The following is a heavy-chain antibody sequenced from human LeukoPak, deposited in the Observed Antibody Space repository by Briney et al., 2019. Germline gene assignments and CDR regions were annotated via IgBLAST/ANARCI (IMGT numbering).Heavy chain of an antibody. J-gene: IGHJ4*01. CDR1: GFTFSSYA. Sequence: QSGGSLRLSCAASGFTFSSYAMSWVRQAPGKGLEWVSAISGSGGSTYYADSVKGRFTISRDNSKNTLYLQMNSLRAEDTAVYYCARGGSGSFYTLFDYWGHGTLVTVSS. CDR2: ISGSGGST. D-gene: IGHD3-10*01. V-gene: IGHV3-23*01. CDR3: ARGGSGSFYTLFDY.